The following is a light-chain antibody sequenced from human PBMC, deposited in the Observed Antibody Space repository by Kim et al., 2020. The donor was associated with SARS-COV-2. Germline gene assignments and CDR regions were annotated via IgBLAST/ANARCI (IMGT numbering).Light chain of an antibody. Sequence: LSPGERATLSCRASHSVTNYLAWYKQKPGQAPRLLIYDASNRATDIPARFSGSGSGTEFTLTISSLEPEDFAFYYCQQRSNWPLTFGGGTKVDIK. CDR1: HSVTNY. J-gene: IGKJ4*01. CDR2: DAS. V-gene: IGKV3-11*01. CDR3: QQRSNWPLT.